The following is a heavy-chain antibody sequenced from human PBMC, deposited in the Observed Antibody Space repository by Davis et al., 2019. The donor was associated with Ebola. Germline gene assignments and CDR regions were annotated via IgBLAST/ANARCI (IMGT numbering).Heavy chain of an antibody. CDR2: IKQDGSEK. CDR3: ARGGSGWLVYSPFDP. CDR1: GFTFSDYY. D-gene: IGHD6-19*01. Sequence: GGSLRLSCAASGFTFSDYYMSWIRQAPGKGLEWVANIKQDGSEKYYVDSVKGRFTISRDNAKNSLYLQMNSLRAEDTAVYYCARGGSGWLVYSPFDPWGQGTLVTVSS. J-gene: IGHJ5*02. V-gene: IGHV3-7*03.